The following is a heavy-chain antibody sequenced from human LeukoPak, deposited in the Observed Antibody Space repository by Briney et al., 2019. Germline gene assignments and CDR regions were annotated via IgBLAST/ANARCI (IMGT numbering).Heavy chain of an antibody. J-gene: IGHJ3*02. CDR1: GYTFTNYG. CDR2: ISISKGNT. CDR3: ARDKRYALDI. D-gene: IGHD6-25*01. Sequence: GASVKVSCKASGYTFTNYGISWVRQAPGQGLEWMGWISISKGNTIHGRTLLDRVTMTRDTSTSTAYMELRSLRSDDTAVYYCARDKRYALDIWGQGTMVTVSS. V-gene: IGHV1-18*01.